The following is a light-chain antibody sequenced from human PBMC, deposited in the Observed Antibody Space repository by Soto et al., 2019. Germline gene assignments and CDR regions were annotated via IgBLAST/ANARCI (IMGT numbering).Light chain of an antibody. CDR3: SSYTRYSTPDV. V-gene: IGLV2-14*01. CDR2: EVT. CDR1: SSDVGGFNY. Sequence: QSVLTQPASVSGSPGQSITISCTGTSSDVGGFNYVSWYQQHPGKAPKLMISEVTNRPSGVSNRLSGSKSGNTASLTISGLQAEDEADYYCSSYTRYSTPDVYGTATKVTV. J-gene: IGLJ1*01.